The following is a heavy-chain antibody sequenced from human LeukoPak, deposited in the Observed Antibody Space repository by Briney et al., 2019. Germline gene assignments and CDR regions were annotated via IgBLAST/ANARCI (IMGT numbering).Heavy chain of an antibody. CDR2: IRYDGSNK. J-gene: IGHJ1*01. D-gene: IGHD6-6*01. Sequence: PGGSLRLSCAASGFTFSNYGMHWVRQAPGKGLEWVAFIRYDGSNKYYADSVKGRFTISRDNSKNTLYLQMNSLRADDTAVYYCAKDYAIYSSSSPAEYFQYWGQGALVTVSS. CDR1: GFTFSNYG. CDR3: AKDYAIYSSSSPAEYFQY. V-gene: IGHV3-30*02.